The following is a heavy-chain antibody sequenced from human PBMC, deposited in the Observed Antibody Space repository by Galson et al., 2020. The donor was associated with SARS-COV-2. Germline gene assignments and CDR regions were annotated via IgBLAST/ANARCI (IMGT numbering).Heavy chain of an antibody. CDR1: GGSISSSSYY. D-gene: IGHD3-22*01. J-gene: IGHJ5*02. Sequence: TCTVSGGSISSSSYYWGWIRQPPGKGLEWIGSIYYSGSTYYNPSLKSRVTISVDTSKNQFSLKLSSVTAADTAVYYCARHKTYYYDSSGYYEGNWFDPWGQGTLVTVSS. CDR3: ARHKTYYYDSSGYYEGNWFDP. V-gene: IGHV4-39*01. CDR2: IYYSGST.